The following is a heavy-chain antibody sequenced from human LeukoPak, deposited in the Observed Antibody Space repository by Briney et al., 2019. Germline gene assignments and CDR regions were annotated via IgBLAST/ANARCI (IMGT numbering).Heavy chain of an antibody. V-gene: IGHV1-46*01. Sequence: ASAKVSCKASGYTFTSYYMHWVRQAPGQGLEWMGIINPSGGSTSYAQKFQGRVTMTRDTSASTVYMELSSLRSEDTAVYYCARAPGYYDSSGVFDYWGQGTLVTVSS. CDR1: GYTFTSYY. D-gene: IGHD3-22*01. CDR3: ARAPGYYDSSGVFDY. J-gene: IGHJ4*02. CDR2: INPSGGST.